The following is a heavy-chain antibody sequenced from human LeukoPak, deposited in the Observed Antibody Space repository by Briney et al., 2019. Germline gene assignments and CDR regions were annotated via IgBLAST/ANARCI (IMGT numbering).Heavy chain of an antibody. CDR3: ASESWNYGDWYFDL. Sequence: ASVKVSCKASGYTFTGYYMHWVRQAPGQGLEWMGRINPNSGGTNYAQKFQDRVTMTRDTSISTAYMELSRLRSDDTAVYYCASESWNYGDWYFDLWGRGTLVTVSS. J-gene: IGHJ2*01. CDR2: INPNSGGT. CDR1: GYTFTGYY. V-gene: IGHV1-2*06. D-gene: IGHD1-7*01.